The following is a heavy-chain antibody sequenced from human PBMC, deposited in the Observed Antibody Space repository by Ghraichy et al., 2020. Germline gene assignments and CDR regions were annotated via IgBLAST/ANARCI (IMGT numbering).Heavy chain of an antibody. V-gene: IGHV3-23*01. J-gene: IGHJ5*02. CDR2: ISGSGDST. CDR3: AKDERGYYESGNYGCFDP. Sequence: GGSLRLSCAASGFTFSSYAMAWVRQTPGKGLEWVSVISGSGDSTYYADSVKGRFTIARDNSKNTLYLQVNSLRAEDTALYYCAKDERGYYESGNYGCFDPGGQGTLVTVSS. D-gene: IGHD3-10*01. CDR1: GFTFSSYA.